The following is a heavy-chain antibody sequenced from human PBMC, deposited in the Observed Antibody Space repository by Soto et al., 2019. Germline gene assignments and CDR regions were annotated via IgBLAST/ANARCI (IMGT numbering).Heavy chain of an antibody. V-gene: IGHV1-69*13. CDR2: IIPIFGTA. CDR3: ARGPDYGYYFDY. CDR1: GGTFSRYS. J-gene: IGHJ4*02. D-gene: IGHD4-17*01. Sequence: SVKVSCKASGGTFSRYSISWVRQAPGQGLEWMGGIIPIFGTANYAQKFQGRVTITADESTSTAYMELSSLRSEDTAVYYCARGPDYGYYFDYWGQGTLVTVSS.